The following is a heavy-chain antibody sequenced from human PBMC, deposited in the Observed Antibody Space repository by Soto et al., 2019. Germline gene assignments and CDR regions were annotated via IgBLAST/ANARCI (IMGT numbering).Heavy chain of an antibody. CDR1: GGSFSGYY. D-gene: IGHD6-19*01. CDR3: ARVRHTGIAVAGYYYYYYGMDV. V-gene: IGHV4-34*01. CDR2: INHSGST. J-gene: IGHJ6*02. Sequence: PSETLSLTCAVYGGSFSGYYWSWIRQPPGKGLEWIGEINHSGSTNYNPSLKSRVTISVDTSKNQFSLKLSSVTAADTAVYYCARVRHTGIAVAGYYYYYYGMDVWGQGTTVTSP.